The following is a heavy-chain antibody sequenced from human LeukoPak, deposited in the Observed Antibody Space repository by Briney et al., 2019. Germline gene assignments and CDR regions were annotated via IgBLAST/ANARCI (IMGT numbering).Heavy chain of an antibody. D-gene: IGHD3-10*01. V-gene: IGHV3-30*18. CDR1: GFTVSSNY. CDR2: ISYDGSNK. Sequence: PGGSLRLSCAASGFTVSSNYMSWARQAPGKGLEWVAVISYDGSNKYFADSVKGRFTISRDNSKNTLYLQMNSLRAEDTAVYYCVKDLLRGYGSGSAFDYWGQGTLVTVSS. CDR3: VKDLLRGYGSGSAFDY. J-gene: IGHJ4*02.